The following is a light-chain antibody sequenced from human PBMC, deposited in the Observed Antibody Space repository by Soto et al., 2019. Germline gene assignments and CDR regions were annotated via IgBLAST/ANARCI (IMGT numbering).Light chain of an antibody. J-gene: IGKJ2*01. CDR3: QQYYHTPPNT. Sequence: DIVMTQSPDFLAVSLGERATINCRSSQSLLYSSNNKNYLAWYQQKPGQPPKLLIYWASTRESGVPDRFSGSGSGTDFTLSISSLQTDDVAVYYCQQYYHTPPNTFGQGTKLEIK. CDR1: QSLLYSSNNKNY. V-gene: IGKV4-1*01. CDR2: WAS.